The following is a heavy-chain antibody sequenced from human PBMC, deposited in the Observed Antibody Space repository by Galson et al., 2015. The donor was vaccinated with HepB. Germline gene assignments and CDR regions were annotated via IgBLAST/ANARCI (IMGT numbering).Heavy chain of an antibody. Sequence: SGAEVKKPGESLKISCETSGYNFTNYWIAWVRQMPGKGLEWMGIIYPGDSDTRYSPSFQGHVTISADKSIGTPYLQWSNLKASESAMYYCARHKANYFDSGSLYNGDYYYYGMDVGAQGTTVTVS. CDR2: IYPGDSDT. D-gene: IGHD3-10*01. CDR3: ARHKANYFDSGSLYNGDYYYYGMDV. J-gene: IGHJ6*02. V-gene: IGHV5-51*01. CDR1: GYNFTNYW.